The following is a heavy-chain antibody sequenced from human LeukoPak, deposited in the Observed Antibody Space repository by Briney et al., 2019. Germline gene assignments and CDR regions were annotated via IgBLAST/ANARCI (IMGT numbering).Heavy chain of an antibody. Sequence: GGSLRLSCAASGFTFSSYGMHWVRQAPGKGLEWVAVISYDGSNKYYADSVKGRFTISRDNSKNTLYLQMNSLRAEDTAVYYCAAEGGYCSSTSCYGAFDYWGQGTLVTVSS. V-gene: IGHV3-30*03. CDR3: AAEGGYCSSTSCYGAFDY. J-gene: IGHJ4*02. D-gene: IGHD2-2*01. CDR1: GFTFSSYG. CDR2: ISYDGSNK.